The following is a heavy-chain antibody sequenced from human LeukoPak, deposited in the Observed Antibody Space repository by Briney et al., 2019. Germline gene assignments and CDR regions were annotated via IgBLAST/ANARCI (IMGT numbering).Heavy chain of an antibody. J-gene: IGHJ6*02. D-gene: IGHD5-18*01. Sequence: SVKVSCKTSGGTFSTSAITWVRQAPGQGLEWMGRIIPVLNITTYAQRFQGRVTITADTSTGTVYMELSSLRSEETAVYYCARDQGLTAPPPYGLDVWGQGTTVIVSS. V-gene: IGHV1-69*04. CDR2: IIPVLNIT. CDR3: ARDQGLTAPPPYGLDV. CDR1: GGTFSTSA.